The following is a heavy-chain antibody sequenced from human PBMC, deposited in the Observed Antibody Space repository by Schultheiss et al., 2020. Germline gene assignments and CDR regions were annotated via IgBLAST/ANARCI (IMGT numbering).Heavy chain of an antibody. Sequence: ASVKVSCKASGYTGYYMHWVRQAPGQGLEWMGWISAYNGNTNYAQKFQGRVTMTRDTSISTAYMELSRLRSDDTAVYYCARGEAPQWLGQYYFDYWGQGTLVTVSS. V-gene: IGHV1-2*02. D-gene: IGHD6-19*01. CDR2: ISAYNGNT. J-gene: IGHJ4*02. CDR3: ARGEAPQWLGQYYFDY. CDR1: GYTGYY.